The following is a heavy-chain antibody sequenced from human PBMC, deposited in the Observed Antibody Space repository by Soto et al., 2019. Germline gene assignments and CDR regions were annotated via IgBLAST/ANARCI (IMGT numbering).Heavy chain of an antibody. V-gene: IGHV3-30-3*01. J-gene: IGHJ3*02. Sequence: PGGSLRLSCAASGFTFSSYAMHWVRQAPGKGLEWVAVISYDGSNKYYADSVKGRFTISRDNSKNTLYLQMNSLRAEDTAVYYCARSRYYYDSSGPLDAFDIWGQGTMVTVSS. D-gene: IGHD3-22*01. CDR1: GFTFSSYA. CDR3: ARSRYYYDSSGPLDAFDI. CDR2: ISYDGSNK.